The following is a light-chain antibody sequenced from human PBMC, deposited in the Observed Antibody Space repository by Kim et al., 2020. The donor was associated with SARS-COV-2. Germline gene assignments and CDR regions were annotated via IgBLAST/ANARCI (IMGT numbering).Light chain of an antibody. Sequence: VPPGQPANITCSGDKLGDKYACWYQQKPGQSPVLVIYQDSKRPSGIPERFSGSNSGNTATLPISGTQAMDEADYYCQAWDSSTEVFGTGTKVTVL. CDR1: KLGDKY. CDR2: QDS. V-gene: IGLV3-1*01. J-gene: IGLJ1*01. CDR3: QAWDSSTEV.